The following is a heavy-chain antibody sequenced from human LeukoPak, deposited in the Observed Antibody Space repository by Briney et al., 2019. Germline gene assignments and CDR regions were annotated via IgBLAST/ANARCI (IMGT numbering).Heavy chain of an antibody. CDR2: ISGSGGST. CDR1: GFTFSSYA. J-gene: IGHJ4*02. V-gene: IGHV3-23*01. Sequence: GGSLRHSCAASGFTFSSYAMSWVRQAPGKGLEWVSAISGSGGSTYYADSVKGRFTISRDNSKNTLYLQMNSLRAEDTAVYYCAKALFYYDSSGYPNDDYWGQGTLVTVSS. D-gene: IGHD3-22*01. CDR3: AKALFYYDSSGYPNDDY.